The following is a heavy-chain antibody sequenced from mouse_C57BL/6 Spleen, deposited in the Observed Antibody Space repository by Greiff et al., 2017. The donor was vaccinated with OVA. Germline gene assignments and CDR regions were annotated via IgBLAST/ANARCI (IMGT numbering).Heavy chain of an antibody. D-gene: IGHD3-1*01. CDR2: IYPGDGDT. CDR3: ASSDSY. Sequence: VMLVESGPELVKPGASVKISCKASGYAFSSSWMNWVKQRPGKGLEWIGRIYPGDGDTNYNGKFKDKATMTADKSSSTAYMQLSSLTSEDSAVYFSASSDSYWGQGTTLTVSS. V-gene: IGHV1-82*01. CDR1: GYAFSSSW. J-gene: IGHJ2*01.